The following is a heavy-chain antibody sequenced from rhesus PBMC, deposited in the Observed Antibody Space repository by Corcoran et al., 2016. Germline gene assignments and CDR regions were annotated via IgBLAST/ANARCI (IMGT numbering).Heavy chain of an antibody. J-gene: IGHJ4*01. V-gene: IGHV1-111*02. CDR1: GYTFTDYD. CDR3: ATGGY. CDR2: VDPEDGEA. Sequence: EVQLVQSGAEVKKPGASVKISCKASGYTFTDYDLHWGRQASGKGLEWMRRVDPEDGEAIQAQKFQDRVTITADTSTDTAYMELSSLRSEDTAVYYCATGGYWGQGVLVTVSS.